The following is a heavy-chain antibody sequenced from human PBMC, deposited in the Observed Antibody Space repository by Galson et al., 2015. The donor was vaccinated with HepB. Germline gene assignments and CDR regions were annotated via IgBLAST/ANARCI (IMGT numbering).Heavy chain of an antibody. J-gene: IGHJ6*02. CDR1: GYSFTSYW. CDR3: ARRQVPAATKRYYYYYAMDV. V-gene: IGHV5-51*01. CDR2: IYPADSDT. Sequence: QSGAEVKKPGESLKISCKGSGYSFTSYWIAWVRQMPGKGLEWMGIIYPADSDTRYSPSIQGQVTISADKSINTAYLQWSSLKASDTAMYYCARRQVPAATKRYYYYYAMDVWGQGTTVTVSS. D-gene: IGHD2-2*01.